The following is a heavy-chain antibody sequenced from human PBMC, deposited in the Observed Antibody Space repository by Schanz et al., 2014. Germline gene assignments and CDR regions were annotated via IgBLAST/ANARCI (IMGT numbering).Heavy chain of an antibody. CDR3: ARGYHPHGITVAARGFDV. CDR2: IYHSGST. V-gene: IGHV4-4*02. CDR1: GGSISSSDW. Sequence: QVQLQESGPGLGKPSGTLSLTCAVSGGSISSSDWWSWVRQPPGKGLGWIGEIYHSGSTNYNPSLNRRITIAGVTTKEHYSLNVTSMAAADTAVDYCARGYHPHGITVAARGFDVWGQGTPVTVSS. J-gene: IGHJ5*02. D-gene: IGHD6-19*01.